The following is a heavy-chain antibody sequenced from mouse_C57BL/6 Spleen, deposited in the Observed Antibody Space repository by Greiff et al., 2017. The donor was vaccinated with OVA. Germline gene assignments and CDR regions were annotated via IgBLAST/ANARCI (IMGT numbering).Heavy chain of an antibody. CDR3: ARRFITTVVATDYFDY. D-gene: IGHD1-1*01. CDR2: IDPSDSYT. J-gene: IGHJ2*01. CDR1: GYTFTSYW. V-gene: IGHV1-59*01. Sequence: QVQLQQPGAELVRPGTSVKLSCKASGYTFTSYWMHWVKQRPGQGLEWIGVIDPSDSYTNYNQKFKGKATLTVDTSSSTAYMQLSSLTSEDSAVYYCARRFITTVVATDYFDYWGQGTTLTVSS.